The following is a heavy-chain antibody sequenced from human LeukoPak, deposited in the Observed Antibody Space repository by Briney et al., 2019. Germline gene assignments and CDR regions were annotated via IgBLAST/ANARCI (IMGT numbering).Heavy chain of an antibody. Sequence: GGSLRLSCAASGFTFSSYAMSWVRQAPGKGLEWVSAISGSGGSTYYADSVKGRFTISRDNSKNTLYLQMNSLRAEDTAVYYCAKKPSITGTTGNLGYWGQGTLVTVSS. J-gene: IGHJ4*02. V-gene: IGHV3-23*01. D-gene: IGHD1-20*01. CDR1: GFTFSSYA. CDR2: ISGSGGST. CDR3: AKKPSITGTTGNLGY.